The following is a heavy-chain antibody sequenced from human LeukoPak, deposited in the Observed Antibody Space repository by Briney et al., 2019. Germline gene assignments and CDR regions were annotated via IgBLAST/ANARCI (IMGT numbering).Heavy chain of an antibody. CDR1: GFTCSDYY. CDR3: ARDFFEVGAHLIYYFDY. J-gene: IGHJ4*02. CDR2: ISSSGSTI. V-gene: IGHV3-11*01. Sequence: GGSLRLSCAASGFTCSDYYMSWIRQAPGKGLEWVSYISSSGSTIYYADSVKGRFTISRDNAKNSLYLQMNSLRAEDTAVYYCARDFFEVGAHLIYYFDYWGQGTLVTVSS. D-gene: IGHD1-26*01.